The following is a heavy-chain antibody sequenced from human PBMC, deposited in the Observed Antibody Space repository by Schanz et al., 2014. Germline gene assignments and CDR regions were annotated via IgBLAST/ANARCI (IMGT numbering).Heavy chain of an antibody. J-gene: IGHJ4*02. Sequence: EVQVVESGGGFVQPGGSLRLSCAASGFTLSSYALSWVRQSPGKGLEWVSAINTADTTYYADSVKGRFTISRDNAQNSLFLQMNSLRDEDTAVYFCAREGYGSGSFSFYFDYWGQGTLLTVSS. CDR1: GFTLSSYA. CDR2: INTADTT. D-gene: IGHD3-10*01. V-gene: IGHV3-23*04. CDR3: AREGYGSGSFSFYFDY.